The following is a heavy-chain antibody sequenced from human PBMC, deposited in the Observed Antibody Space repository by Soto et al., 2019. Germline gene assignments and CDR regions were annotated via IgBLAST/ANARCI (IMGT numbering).Heavy chain of an antibody. V-gene: IGHV4-39*07. CDR3: ARAGVATIYPGNNWFDP. J-gene: IGHJ5*02. Sequence: TCTVAGGYIRGISCYWGRIRQPPGKGLEWIGSIYYSGSTYYNPSLKSRVTISVDTSKNQFSLNLSSVTAADTAMYYCARAGVATIYPGNNWFDPWGQGTLVTVSS. CDR2: IYYSGST. CDR1: GGYIRGISCY. D-gene: IGHD5-12*01.